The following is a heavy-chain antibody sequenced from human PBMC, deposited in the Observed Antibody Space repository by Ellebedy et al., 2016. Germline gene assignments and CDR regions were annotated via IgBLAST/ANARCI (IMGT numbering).Heavy chain of an antibody. Sequence: GGSLRLSXVVSGFTVNTYGMTWVRQAPGKGLEWVSTLNNDRSSPYSADSVKGRFTISSDDSKNTLFLQMDSLRAEDTAVYYCAHAYSAYDWRCLKGWGQGTLVTVSS. J-gene: IGHJ4*02. V-gene: IGHV3-23*01. CDR2: LNNDRSSP. D-gene: IGHD5-12*01. CDR3: AHAYSAYDWRCLKG. CDR1: GFTVNTYG.